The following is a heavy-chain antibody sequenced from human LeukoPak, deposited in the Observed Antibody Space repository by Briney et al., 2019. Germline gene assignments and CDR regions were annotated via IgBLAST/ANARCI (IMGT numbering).Heavy chain of an antibody. J-gene: IGHJ6*02. D-gene: IGHD3-10*01. Sequence: GGSLRLSCAASGFTFSGYAMSWVRQAPGKGLEWVSAISGSGGSTYYADSVKGRFTISRDNSKNTLYLQMNSLRAEDTAVYYCAKHSDYYGSGPMDVWGQGTTVTVSS. CDR2: ISGSGGST. V-gene: IGHV3-23*01. CDR3: AKHSDYYGSGPMDV. CDR1: GFTFSGYA.